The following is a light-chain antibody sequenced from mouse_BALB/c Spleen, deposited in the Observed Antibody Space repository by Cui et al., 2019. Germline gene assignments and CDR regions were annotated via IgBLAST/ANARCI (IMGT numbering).Light chain of an antibody. J-gene: IGKJ1*01. CDR1: SSVSY. CDR3: HQWSSYPWT. Sequence: QIFSTQSPAIMSASPGEEITLTCSASSSVSYMHWYQQKSGTSPKLLIYGTSNLASGVPSRFSGSGSGTFYSLTISSVEAEDAADYYCHQWSSYPWTFGGGTKLEIK. V-gene: IGKV4-80*01. CDR2: GTS.